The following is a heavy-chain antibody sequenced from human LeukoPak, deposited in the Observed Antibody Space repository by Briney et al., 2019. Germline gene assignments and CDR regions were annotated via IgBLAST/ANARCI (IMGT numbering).Heavy chain of an antibody. CDR3: AREKRAAMVTGPFDY. V-gene: IGHV1-46*01. Sequence: ASVKVSCKASGYTFTSYYMHWVRQAPGQGLEWMGIINPSGGSTSYAQKFQGRVTMTRDTSTSTVYMDLSSLRSEDTAVYYCAREKRAAMVTGPFDYWGQGTLVTVSS. CDR2: INPSGGST. CDR1: GYTFTSYY. D-gene: IGHD5-18*01. J-gene: IGHJ4*02.